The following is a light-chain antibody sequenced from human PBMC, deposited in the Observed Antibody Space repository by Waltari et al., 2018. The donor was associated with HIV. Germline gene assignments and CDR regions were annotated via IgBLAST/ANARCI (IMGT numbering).Light chain of an antibody. V-gene: IGLV2-14*03. Sequence: QSALTQPASVSGSPGQSITIPCTGTSNNVGTYNCVSWYQHHPGKAPKLIIYDVNSRPSGVSSRFSGSKSGSTASLTIAGLQDEDEAYYYCNSYTISSTWMFGGGTKLTVL. J-gene: IGLJ3*02. CDR2: DVN. CDR1: SNNVGTYNC. CDR3: NSYTISSTWM.